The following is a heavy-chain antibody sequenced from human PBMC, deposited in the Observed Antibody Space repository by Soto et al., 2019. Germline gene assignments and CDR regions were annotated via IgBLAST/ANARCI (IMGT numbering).Heavy chain of an antibody. CDR3: ARAPLIVATSSFYYYYGMDV. CDR2: TYYRSKWYN. D-gene: IGHD5-12*01. J-gene: IGHJ6*02. CDR1: GDSVSSNSAA. V-gene: IGHV6-1*01. Sequence: PSQTLSLTCVISGDSVSSNSAAWNWIRQSPSRGLEWLGRTYYRSKWYNDYAVSVKSRITINPDTSKNQFSLQLNSVTPEDTAVYYCARAPLIVATSSFYYYYGMDVWGQGTTVTVSS.